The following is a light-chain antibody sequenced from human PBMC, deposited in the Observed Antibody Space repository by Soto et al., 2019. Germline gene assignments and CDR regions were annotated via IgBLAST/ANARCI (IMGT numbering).Light chain of an antibody. CDR2: GAS. J-gene: IGKJ1*01. V-gene: IGKV3-20*01. CDR3: QQYGSSGT. CDR1: PSVTNF. Sequence: EIVMTQSPATLSVSPGGRATLSCRASPSVTNFLAWYQQKPGQAPRLLIYGASNRATGIPDRFSGSGSGTDFTLTISRLEPEDFAVYYCQQYGSSGTFGQGTKVDI.